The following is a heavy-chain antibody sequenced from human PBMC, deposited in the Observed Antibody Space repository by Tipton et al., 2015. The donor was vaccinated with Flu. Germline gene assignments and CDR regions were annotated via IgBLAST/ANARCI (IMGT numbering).Heavy chain of an antibody. CDR3: AKGRGDFWSGYPEAFDI. Sequence: SLRLSCSTSGFTFSKFAMHWVRQAPGKGIEWVSSKSGTYGGTYYADSVKGRFAISRDNSKSTLCLQMDTLRADDTAVYYCAKGRGDFWSGYPEAFDIWGRGTLVTVSS. J-gene: IGHJ3*02. CDR2: KSGTYGGT. V-gene: IGHV3-23*01. CDR1: GFTFSKFA. D-gene: IGHD3-3*01.